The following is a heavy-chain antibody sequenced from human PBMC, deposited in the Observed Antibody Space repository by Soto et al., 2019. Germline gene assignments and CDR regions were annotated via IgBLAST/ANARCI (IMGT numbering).Heavy chain of an antibody. Sequence: SETLSLTCTVSGGSISSYYWSWIRQPPGKGLEWIGYIYYSGSTNYNPSLRSRVTISVDTSKNQFSLKLSSVTAADTAVYYCARSYSIAAAGLDFSVGEHPASIDFDYWGQGTLVTVSS. CDR2: IYYSGST. J-gene: IGHJ4*02. CDR1: GGSISSYY. V-gene: IGHV4-59*01. D-gene: IGHD6-13*01. CDR3: ARSYSIAAAGLDFSVGEHPASIDFDY.